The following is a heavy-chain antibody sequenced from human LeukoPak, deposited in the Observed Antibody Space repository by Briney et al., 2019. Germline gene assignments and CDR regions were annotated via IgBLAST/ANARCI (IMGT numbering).Heavy chain of an antibody. J-gene: IGHJ4*02. Sequence: GRSLRLSCAASGFTFDDYAMHWVRQAPGKGLEWVSGISWNSGSIGYADSVKGRFTISRDNAKNSLYLQMNSLRAEDTALYYCAKVRSGDYYAWPDYWGQGTLVTVSS. CDR3: AKVRSGDYYAWPDY. V-gene: IGHV3-9*01. CDR1: GFTFDDYA. CDR2: ISWNSGSI. D-gene: IGHD4-17*01.